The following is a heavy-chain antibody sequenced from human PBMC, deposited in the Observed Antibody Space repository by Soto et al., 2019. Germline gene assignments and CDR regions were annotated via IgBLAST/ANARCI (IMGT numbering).Heavy chain of an antibody. D-gene: IGHD2-8*02. Sequence: EVLLVESGGGLVQPGGSLRLSCAMSGFTFNTYWMTWVRQAPGKGLEWVASISQDGTVKDYVESLQDRFTISRDDVKKSAYLQMNTMRVEGTAVYYCVGSTGWIFDHWGQGTLVTVSS. CDR1: GFTFNTYW. V-gene: IGHV3-7*03. J-gene: IGHJ4*02. CDR2: ISQDGTVK. CDR3: VGSTGWIFDH.